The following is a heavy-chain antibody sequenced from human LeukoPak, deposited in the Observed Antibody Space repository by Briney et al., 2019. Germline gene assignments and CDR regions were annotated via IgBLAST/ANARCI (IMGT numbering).Heavy chain of an antibody. CDR2: IRPDGDRT. D-gene: IGHD3-22*01. J-gene: IGHJ4*02. CDR1: GFTFSTYA. CDR3: ARGPYYDSSGYSPSPYYFDY. Sequence: GGSLRLSCAAPGFTFSTYAITWVRQGPGKGLEWVSAIRPDGDRTYYANSVRGRFTISRDNSKDTVYLQINGLRVEDTAVYYCARGPYYDSSGYSPSPYYFDYWGQGTLVTVSS. V-gene: IGHV3-23*01.